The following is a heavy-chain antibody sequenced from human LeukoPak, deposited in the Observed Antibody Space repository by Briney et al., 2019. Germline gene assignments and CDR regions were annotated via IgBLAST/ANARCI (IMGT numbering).Heavy chain of an antibody. Sequence: GESLRLSCAASGFSLSSFEMNWVRQAPGKGLEWIAYVDNDGWATSYYADSVKGRFTITRDDAKSSLYLQMDSLTVEDTAVYYCARDLIGWSLDPWGQGTLVSVSS. CDR1: GFSLSSFE. V-gene: IGHV3-48*03. CDR2: VDNDGWAT. J-gene: IGHJ5*02. CDR3: ARDLIGWSLDP. D-gene: IGHD2-2*03.